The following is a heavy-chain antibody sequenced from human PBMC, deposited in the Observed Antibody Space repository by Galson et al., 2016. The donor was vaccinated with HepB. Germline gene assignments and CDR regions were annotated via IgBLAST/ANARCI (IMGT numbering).Heavy chain of an antibody. V-gene: IGHV3-11*01. CDR3: ARDGTVAPGY. D-gene: IGHD6-19*01. Sequence: SLRLSCAASGFSFSDYYMSWIRQAPGKGLEWTSYITGSGSAIYYADSVKGRFTISRDNTKNSLDLQMNSLRVEGTAVYYCARDGTVAPGYWGQGTLVTVSS. CDR1: GFSFSDYY. CDR2: ITGSGSAI. J-gene: IGHJ1*01.